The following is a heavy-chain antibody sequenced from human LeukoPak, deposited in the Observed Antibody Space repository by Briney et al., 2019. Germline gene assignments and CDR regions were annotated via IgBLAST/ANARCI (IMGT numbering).Heavy chain of an antibody. CDR1: GFTVSSNY. CDR2: IYSDGST. D-gene: IGHD6-13*01. CDR3: ARDLAAGGTYPHY. V-gene: IGHV3-53*01. J-gene: IGHJ4*02. Sequence: GGSLRLSCAASGFTVSSNYMSWVRQAPGKGPPWVSVIYSDGSTYYADSVKGRFTISRDTSKNTLYLQTNSLRTEDTAVYYCARDLAAGGTYPHYWGQGTLVSVSS.